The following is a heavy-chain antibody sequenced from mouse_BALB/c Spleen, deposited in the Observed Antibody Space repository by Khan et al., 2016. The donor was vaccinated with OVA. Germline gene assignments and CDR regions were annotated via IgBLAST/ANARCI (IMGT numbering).Heavy chain of an antibody. D-gene: IGHD2-4*01. CDR1: GFSLTTYG. CDR3: ARNYDYDEGLVY. Sequence: QVQLKESGPGLVQPSQSLSITCTVSGFSLTTYGVHWVRQSPGKGLEWLGVIWSGGSTDYNAAFISRLSISKDSSKSQVFFQMNSLQVNDTAIYYCARNYDYDEGLVYWGQGTLVTVSA. J-gene: IGHJ3*01. CDR2: IWSGGST. V-gene: IGHV2-2*02.